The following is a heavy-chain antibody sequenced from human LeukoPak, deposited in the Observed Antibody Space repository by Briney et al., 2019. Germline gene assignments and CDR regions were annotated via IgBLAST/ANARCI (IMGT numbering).Heavy chain of an antibody. CDR1: GGSISSYY. CDR2: IYYSGST. Sequence: SETLSLTCTVSGGSISSYYWSWIRQAPGKGLEWIGYIYYSGSTNYNPSLKSRVTISVDTSKNQFSLKLSSVTAADTAVYYCASVRGYSYYFDYWGQGTLVTVSS. CDR3: ASVRGYSYYFDY. J-gene: IGHJ4*02. V-gene: IGHV4-59*01. D-gene: IGHD5-18*01.